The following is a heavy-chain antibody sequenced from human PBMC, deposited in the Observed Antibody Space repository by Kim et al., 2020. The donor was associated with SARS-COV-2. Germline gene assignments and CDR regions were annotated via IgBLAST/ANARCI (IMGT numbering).Heavy chain of an antibody. CDR1: GGSIRSRRYY. J-gene: IGHJ4*02. V-gene: IGHV4-39*01. D-gene: IGHD6-13*01. CDR3: ASTGYSSSPDY. CDR2: IYSIGST. Sequence: SETLSLTCTVSGGSIRSRRYYWGWIRQPPGKGLELIGSIYSIGSTYYNPSLKSLFTIYVDTSNNQFSLKLSSVTAADTAVYYCASTGYSSSPDYWGQGTRVTFSS.